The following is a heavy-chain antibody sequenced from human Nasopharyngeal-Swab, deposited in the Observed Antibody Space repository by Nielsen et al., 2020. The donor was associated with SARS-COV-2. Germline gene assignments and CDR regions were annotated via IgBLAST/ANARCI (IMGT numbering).Heavy chain of an antibody. J-gene: IGHJ6*02. Sequence: ASVKVSCKASGYTFTSYYMHWVRQAPGQGLEWMGIINPSGGSTSYAQKFQGRVTMTRDTSTSTVYMELSSLRSEDTAVYYCARDASEWSYYYYGMDVWGQGTTVTVSS. CDR3: ARDASEWSYYYYGMDV. CDR1: GYTFTSYY. D-gene: IGHD3-3*01. V-gene: IGHV1-46*01. CDR2: INPSGGST.